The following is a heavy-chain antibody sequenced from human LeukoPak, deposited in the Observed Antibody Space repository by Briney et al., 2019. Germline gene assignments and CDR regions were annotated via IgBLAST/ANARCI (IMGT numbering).Heavy chain of an antibody. Sequence: GESLKISCKVSGYRFTSYWIGWVRQMPGKGLEWMGIIYPGDSDTRYSPSFQGQVTISADKSISTAYLQWSSLKASDTAMYYCARQGGITMLRGVITHTDYWGQGTLVTVSS. CDR3: ARQGGITMLRGVITHTDY. D-gene: IGHD3-10*01. CDR2: IYPGDSDT. CDR1: GYRFTSYW. J-gene: IGHJ4*02. V-gene: IGHV5-51*01.